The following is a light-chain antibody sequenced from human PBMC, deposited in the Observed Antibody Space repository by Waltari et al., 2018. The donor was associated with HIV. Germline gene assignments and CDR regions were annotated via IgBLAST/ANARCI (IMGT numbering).Light chain of an antibody. J-gene: IGLJ2*01. V-gene: IGLV1-51*01. CDR2: DTH. CDR3: GAWDSSLSAVV. CDR1: SSNSGNNY. Sequence: QSVLTQPPSVSAAPGQMVTISCSGSSSNSGNNYVSWYQQLPGTAPKLLIYDTHKRPSGIPDRFSGSKSGSATLGITGLQTGDEADYYCGAWDSSLSAVVFGGGTKLIVL.